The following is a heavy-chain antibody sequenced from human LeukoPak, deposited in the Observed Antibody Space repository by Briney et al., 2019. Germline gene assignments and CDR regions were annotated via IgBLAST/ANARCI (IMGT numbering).Heavy chain of an antibody. CDR2: IYYSGST. D-gene: IGHD6-13*01. CDR1: GGSINSYY. Sequence: ASETLSLTCTVSGGSINSYYWSWIRQPPGKGLEWIGYIYYSGSTNYNPSLKSRVTISVDTSKNQFSLRLSSVTAADTAVYYCARVTGYMTEDYFDYWGQGTLITVSS. CDR3: ARVTGYMTEDYFDY. V-gene: IGHV4-59*01. J-gene: IGHJ4*02.